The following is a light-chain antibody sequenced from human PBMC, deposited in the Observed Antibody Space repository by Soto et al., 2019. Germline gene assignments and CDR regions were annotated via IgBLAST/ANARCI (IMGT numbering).Light chain of an antibody. V-gene: IGKV1-33*01. CDR2: DAS. J-gene: IGKJ2*01. Sequence: DLPMTQSPSSLSASVGDRVTITCQASHDITSYLNWYQHKPGKAPKLLIYDASILEAGVPSRFSGSGSGTDFTFTISSLQPEDFATYYCQQSYSSPYTFGRGTKVEI. CDR1: HDITSY. CDR3: QQSYSSPYT.